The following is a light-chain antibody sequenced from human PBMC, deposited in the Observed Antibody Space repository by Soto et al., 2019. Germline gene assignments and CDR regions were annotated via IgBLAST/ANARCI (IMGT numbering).Light chain of an antibody. CDR3: QQRSNWPPLFT. V-gene: IGKV3D-20*02. J-gene: IGKJ3*01. Sequence: EIVLTQSPGTLSLSPGERATLSCRASQSVTSNYLAWYQQKPGQAPRLLIYGASTRATGIPGRFSGSGSGTDFTLTITRLEPEDFAVYYCQQRSNWPPLFTFGPGTKVDIK. CDR1: QSVTSNY. CDR2: GAS.